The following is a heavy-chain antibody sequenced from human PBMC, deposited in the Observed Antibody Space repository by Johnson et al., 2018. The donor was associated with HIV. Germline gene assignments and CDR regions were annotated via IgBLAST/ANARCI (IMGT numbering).Heavy chain of an antibody. CDR2: IKEHGSGK. CDR3: ARAFGSAFDI. Sequence: VQLVESGGGVVRPGGSLRLSCAASGFTFSGSWMSWVRQAPGKGLEWVANIKEHGSGKYSVDPVKGRFTISRDNAKNSLYLQMNSLRAEDTAVYYCARAFGSAFDIWGQGTMVTVSS. D-gene: IGHD1-14*01. J-gene: IGHJ3*02. CDR1: GFTFSGSW. V-gene: IGHV3-7*05.